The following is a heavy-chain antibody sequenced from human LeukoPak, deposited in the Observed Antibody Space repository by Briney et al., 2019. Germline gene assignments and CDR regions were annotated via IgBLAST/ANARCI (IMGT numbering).Heavy chain of an antibody. CDR1: GGSISSGGYS. CDR3: ARGDYGDLYFDY. J-gene: IGHJ4*02. D-gene: IGHD4-17*01. V-gene: IGHV4-30-2*01. Sequence: PSQTLSLTCAVSGGSISSGGYSWSWIRQPPGKGLEWIGYIYHSGSTYYNPSLKSRVTISVDRSKNQFSLKPSSVTAADTAVYYCARGDYGDLYFDYWGQGTLVTVSS. CDR2: IYHSGST.